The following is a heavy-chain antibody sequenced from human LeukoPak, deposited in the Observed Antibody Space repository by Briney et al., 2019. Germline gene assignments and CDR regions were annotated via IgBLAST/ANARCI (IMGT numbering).Heavy chain of an antibody. J-gene: IGHJ4*02. V-gene: IGHV3-7*01. CDR2: IKEDGSEM. CDR1: GFTFSSHR. CDR3: ASDEVTY. Sequence: PGGSLRLSCAASGFTFSSHRMSWVRQTPGKGLEWVAHIKEDGSEMYYVDSVKGRFTISRDNARNSLYLQMNSLRAEDTAMYHCASDEVTYWGQGTLVTVSS.